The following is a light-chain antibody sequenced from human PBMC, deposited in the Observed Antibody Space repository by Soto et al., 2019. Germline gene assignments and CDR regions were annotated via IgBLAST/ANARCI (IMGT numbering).Light chain of an antibody. CDR2: EVS. Sequence: QSALTQPPSASGSPGQSVTISCTGTSSDVGDYNYVSWYQHHPGKAPKLMIYEVSKRPSGVPDRFSGSKSGNTASLTVYGLQAEDEADYYCSSYAGSNNFGVFGGGTKLTVL. J-gene: IGLJ3*02. CDR1: SSDVGDYNY. CDR3: SSYAGSNNFGV. V-gene: IGLV2-8*01.